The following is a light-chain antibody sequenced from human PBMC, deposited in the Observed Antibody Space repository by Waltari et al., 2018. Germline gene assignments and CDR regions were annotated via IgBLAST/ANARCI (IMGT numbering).Light chain of an antibody. J-gene: IGLJ1*01. CDR2: QDT. CDR1: KLAHNY. CDR3: QAWDSNTAHYV. Sequence: SSELTQPPSVSVPPGQTASGTCSGDKLAHNYASRKQQKPGQSPVLVIYQDTKRPSAIPERFSGSNSGNTATLTITGTQALDEADYYCQAWDSNTAHYVFGTGTKVTVL. V-gene: IGLV3-1*01.